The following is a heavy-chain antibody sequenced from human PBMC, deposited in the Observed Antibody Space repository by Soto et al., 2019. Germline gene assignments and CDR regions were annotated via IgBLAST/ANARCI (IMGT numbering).Heavy chain of an antibody. V-gene: IGHV3-33*01. CDR1: GFTFSSYG. Sequence: QVQLVESGGGVVQPGRSLRLSCAASGFTFSSYGMHWVRQAPGKGLEWVAVIWYDGSNKYYADSVKGRFTISRDNSKKTLDLEMNSLRAEDTAVYYCARGSYRTSWYDAFDIWGQGTMVTVSS. D-gene: IGHD6-13*01. CDR2: IWYDGSNK. J-gene: IGHJ3*02. CDR3: ARGSYRTSWYDAFDI.